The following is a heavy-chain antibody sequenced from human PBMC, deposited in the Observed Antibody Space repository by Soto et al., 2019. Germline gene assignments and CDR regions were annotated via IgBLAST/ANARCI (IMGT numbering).Heavy chain of an antibody. D-gene: IGHD1-26*01. J-gene: IGHJ6*02. V-gene: IGHV4-34*01. CDR2: INHSGST. CDR1: GGDFRGSY. Sequence: LSLTRAVYGGDFRGSYWSWIRSPPGKGLEWIGEINHSGSTNYNPSLKSRVTIPVDTSKNQFSLKLSTVTAADTAVYYCAIVSGSYYYYYGMNVWGQGTTVT. CDR3: AIVSGSYYYYYGMNV.